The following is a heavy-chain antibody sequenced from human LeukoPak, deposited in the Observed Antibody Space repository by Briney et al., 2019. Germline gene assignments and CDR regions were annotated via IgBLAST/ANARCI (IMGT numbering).Heavy chain of an antibody. CDR3: ARYSGGWPYYFDF. CDR1: GGSISSYY. D-gene: IGHD6-19*01. Sequence: SETLSLTCTVSGGSISSYYWSWIRQPPGEGLEWIGYIYYSGSTNYNPSLKSRVAISLDTSKNQFSLQLSSVTAADTAVYFCARYSGGWPYYFDFWGQGTLVTVSS. CDR2: IYYSGST. J-gene: IGHJ4*02. V-gene: IGHV4-59*08.